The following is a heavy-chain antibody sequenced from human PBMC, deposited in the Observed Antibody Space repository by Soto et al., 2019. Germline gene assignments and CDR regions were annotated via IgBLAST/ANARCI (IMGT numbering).Heavy chain of an antibody. CDR3: AILSSGWYEYYYYYGMDV. V-gene: IGHV1-8*02. J-gene: IGHJ6*02. CDR1: GGTFSSYA. CDR2: MNPNSGNT. D-gene: IGHD6-19*01. Sequence: ASVKVSCKASGGTFSSYAISWVRQATGQGLEWMGWMNPNSGNTGYAQKFQGRVTMTRNTSISTAYMELSSLRSEDTAVYYCAILSSGWYEYYYYYGMDVWGQGTTVTVSS.